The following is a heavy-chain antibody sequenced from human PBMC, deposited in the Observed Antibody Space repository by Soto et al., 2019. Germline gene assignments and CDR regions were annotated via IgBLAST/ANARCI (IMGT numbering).Heavy chain of an antibody. Sequence: SETLSLTCTVSGGSISSGDYYWSWIRQPPGKGLEWIGYIYYSGSTYYNPSLKSRVTISVDTSKNQFSLKLSSVTAADTAVYYCARDSSGWGSKAGSYGMDVWGQGTTVTVSS. CDR3: ARDSSGWGSKAGSYGMDV. CDR2: IYYSGST. J-gene: IGHJ6*02. CDR1: GGSISSGDYY. V-gene: IGHV4-30-4*01. D-gene: IGHD6-19*01.